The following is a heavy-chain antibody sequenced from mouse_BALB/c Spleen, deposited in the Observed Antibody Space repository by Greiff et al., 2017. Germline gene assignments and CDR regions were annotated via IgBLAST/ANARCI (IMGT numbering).Heavy chain of an antibody. J-gene: IGHJ2*01. CDR2: ISSGGST. V-gene: IGHV5-6-5*01. Sequence: EVQGVESGGGLVKPGGSLKLSCAASGFTFSSYAMSWVRQTPEKRLEWVASISSGGSTYYPDSVKGRFTISRDNARNILYLQMSSLRSEDTAMYYCARGPRGGYFDYWGQGTTLTVSS. CDR1: GFTFSSYA. CDR3: ARGPRGGYFDY.